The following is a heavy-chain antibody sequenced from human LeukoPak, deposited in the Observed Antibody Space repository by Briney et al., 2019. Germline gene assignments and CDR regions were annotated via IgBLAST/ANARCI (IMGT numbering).Heavy chain of an antibody. CDR2: IGSSGGGI. Sequence: GGSLRLSCAASGFTFSTYTMYWVRHPPGKGLEWVSIIGSSGGGIHYADSVKGRFTISRDNSKNALYLQMDSLRVEDTAVYYCAIDPNWGTHSWGQGVLVTVSS. D-gene: IGHD7-27*01. CDR1: GFTFSTYT. V-gene: IGHV3-23*01. J-gene: IGHJ4*02. CDR3: AIDPNWGTHS.